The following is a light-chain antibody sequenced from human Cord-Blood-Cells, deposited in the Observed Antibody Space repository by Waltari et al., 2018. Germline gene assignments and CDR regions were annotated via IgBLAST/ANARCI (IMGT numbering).Light chain of an antibody. V-gene: IGLV3-1*01. CDR3: QAWDSSTVV. J-gene: IGLJ2*01. CDR2: QDS. Sequence: SSELTQPPSVSVSPGQTASLTCSGDTLADKYACWYQQKPGQSPVLVIYQDSKRPSGIPERFSGSNSGNTATLTISGTQARDEADYYCQAWDSSTVVFGGGTKLTVL. CDR1: TLADKY.